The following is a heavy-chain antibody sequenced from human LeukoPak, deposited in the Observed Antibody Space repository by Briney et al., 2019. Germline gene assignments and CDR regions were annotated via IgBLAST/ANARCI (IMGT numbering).Heavy chain of an antibody. CDR2: ISGSGGST. J-gene: IGHJ4*02. V-gene: IGHV3-23*01. CDR1: GFTFSSYG. CDR3: ATYRQVLLPFES. D-gene: IGHD2-8*02. Sequence: GGTLRLSCAASGFTFSSYGMSWVRQAPGKGLEWVSAISGSGGSTYYADSVRGRFTISRDNSKSTLSLQMNSLRAEDTAIYYCATYRQVLLPFESWGQGTLVTVSS.